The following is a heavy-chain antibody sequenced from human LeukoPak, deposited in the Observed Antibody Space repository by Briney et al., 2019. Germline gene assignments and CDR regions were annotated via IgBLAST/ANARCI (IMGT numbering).Heavy chain of an antibody. D-gene: IGHD5-24*01. Sequence: GGSLRLSCAASGFTFSDYDMNWVRQAPGKGLKWISYITSSGSTIYYADSVKGRFTISRDNAKNSLNLQMKTLRAEDTATYYCARDERDGYNSDHYYMDVWGKGTTVTVS. CDR2: ITSSGSTI. J-gene: IGHJ6*03. V-gene: IGHV3-48*03. CDR1: GFTFSDYD. CDR3: ARDERDGYNSDHYYMDV.